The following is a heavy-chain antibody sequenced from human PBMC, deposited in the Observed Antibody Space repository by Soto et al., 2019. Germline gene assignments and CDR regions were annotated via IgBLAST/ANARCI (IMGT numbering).Heavy chain of an antibody. V-gene: IGHV1-69*12. CDR2: IIPIFGTA. Sequence: QVQLVQSGAEVKKPGSSVKVSCKASGGTFSSYAISWVRQAPGQGLEWMGGIIPIFGTANYAQKFQGRVTITADESTSTDYMELSSLRSEDTAVYYCASPASFYYDSSGPRGGPAFDIWGQGTMVTVSS. CDR3: ASPASFYYDSSGPRGGPAFDI. D-gene: IGHD3-22*01. CDR1: GGTFSSYA. J-gene: IGHJ3*02.